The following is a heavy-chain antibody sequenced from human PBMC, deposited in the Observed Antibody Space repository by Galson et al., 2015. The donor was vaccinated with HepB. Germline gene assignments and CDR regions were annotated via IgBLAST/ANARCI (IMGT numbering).Heavy chain of an antibody. D-gene: IGHD6-19*01. CDR2: IIPILGIA. J-gene: IGHJ4*02. CDR1: GGTFSSYT. V-gene: IGHV1-69*04. Sequence: SVKVSCKASGGTFSSYTISWVRQAPGQGLEWMGRIIPILGIANYAQKFQGRVTITADKSTSTAYMELSSLRSEDTAVYYCAREDSSGWLVEGRFDYWGQGTLVTVSS. CDR3: AREDSSGWLVEGRFDY.